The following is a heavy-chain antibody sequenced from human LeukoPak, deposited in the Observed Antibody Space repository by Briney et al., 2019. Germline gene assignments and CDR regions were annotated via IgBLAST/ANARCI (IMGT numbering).Heavy chain of an antibody. Sequence: SGPTLVKPTQTLTLTCTFSGFSLSTSGVGVGWIRQPPGKALEWLALIYWDDDKRYSPSLKSRLTITKDTSKNQVVLTMTNMDPVDTATYYCAHSFNAKRFLEWLRGGYYYYMDVWGKGTTVTVSS. J-gene: IGHJ6*03. CDR3: AHSFNAKRFLEWLRGGYYYYMDV. CDR2: IYWDDDK. D-gene: IGHD3-3*01. V-gene: IGHV2-5*02. CDR1: GFSLSTSGVG.